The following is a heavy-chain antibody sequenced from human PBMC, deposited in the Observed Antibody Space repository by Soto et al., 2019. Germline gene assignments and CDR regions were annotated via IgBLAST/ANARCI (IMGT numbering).Heavy chain of an antibody. Sequence: EVQLLESGGGLVQPGGSLRLSCEASGFTFSSYAMTWVRQAPGKGLEWVSSISGSGVSASXADSLKXRFTIXRXTSKXXXXXXXXXXXXXXXXXXXXXXEXQPLAGQIDSWGQGTLVTVSS. J-gene: IGHJ4*02. D-gene: IGHD6-19*01. CDR2: ISGSGVSA. CDR1: GFTFSSYA. CDR3: XXEXQPLAGQIDS. V-gene: IGHV3-23*01.